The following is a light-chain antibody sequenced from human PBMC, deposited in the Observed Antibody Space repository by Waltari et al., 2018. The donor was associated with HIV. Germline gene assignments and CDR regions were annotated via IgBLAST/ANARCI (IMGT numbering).Light chain of an antibody. Sequence: EIVMTQSPATLSPSPGDRATLSCRASQSVTSNLAWYQQKPGQAPRLLIYGASTRATGIPARFSGSGSGTEFTLTIRSLQSEDFAVYYCQQYNNWPPTFGQGTKVEIK. CDR2: GAS. CDR1: QSVTSN. J-gene: IGKJ1*01. V-gene: IGKV3-15*01. CDR3: QQYNNWPPT.